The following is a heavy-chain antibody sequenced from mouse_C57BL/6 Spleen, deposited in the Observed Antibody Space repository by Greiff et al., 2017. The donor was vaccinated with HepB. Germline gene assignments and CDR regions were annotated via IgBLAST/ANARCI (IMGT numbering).Heavy chain of an antibody. J-gene: IGHJ4*01. V-gene: IGHV5-17*01. CDR2: ISSGSSTI. CDR1: GFTFSDYG. D-gene: IGHD6-1*01. Sequence: DVMLVESGGGLVKPGGSLKLSCAASGFTFSDYGMHWVRQAPEKGLEWVAYISSGSSTIYYADTVKGRFTISRDNAKNTLFLQMTSLRSEDTAMYYCAATHYYAMDYWGQGTSVTVSS. CDR3: AATHYYAMDY.